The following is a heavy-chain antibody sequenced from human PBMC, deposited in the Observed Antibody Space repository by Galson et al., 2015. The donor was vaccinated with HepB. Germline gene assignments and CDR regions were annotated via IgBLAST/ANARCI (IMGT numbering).Heavy chain of an antibody. CDR1: GYTFTDYY. Sequence: SVKVSCKASGYTFTDYYLHWIRQAPGQGLEWIGRINPKSGNTHCARHFRDRVTMTRDTSIRTAYLDLTRLRSDDTAVYYCARIRDLVIAFDGLDIWGQGTMVTVSS. D-gene: IGHD2-21*01. J-gene: IGHJ3*02. V-gene: IGHV1-2*06. CDR2: INPKSGNT. CDR3: ARIRDLVIAFDGLDI.